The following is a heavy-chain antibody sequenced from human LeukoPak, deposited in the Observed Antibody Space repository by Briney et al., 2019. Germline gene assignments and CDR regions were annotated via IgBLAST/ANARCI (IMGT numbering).Heavy chain of an antibody. J-gene: IGHJ4*02. V-gene: IGHV4-39*01. D-gene: IGHD1-1*01. CDR1: GGSISSSSYF. Sequence: PSETLSLTCAVSGGSISSSSYFWGWIRQPPGKGLEWIGSIYNSGTTYHNPSLKSRVTISVDTSKNQFSLKLTSVTAADTAVYYCARHRWNDEFYVDYWGQGTLVTVSS. CDR2: IYNSGTT. CDR3: ARHRWNDEFYVDY.